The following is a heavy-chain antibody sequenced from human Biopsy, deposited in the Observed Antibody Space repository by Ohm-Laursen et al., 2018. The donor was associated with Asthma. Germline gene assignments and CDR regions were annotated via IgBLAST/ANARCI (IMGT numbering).Heavy chain of an antibody. Sequence: SVKVSCNISGYSLTDLSMHWVRQAPGQGLEWMGGHDHVEGGTVNARRFQGRVTMTEDTSTDTAYMELSSLSSDDTAVYYCASDFPKDYVRYNFQFWGQGTLVTVSS. V-gene: IGHV1-24*01. CDR3: ASDFPKDYVRYNFQF. D-gene: IGHD4-17*01. CDR1: GYSLTDLS. CDR2: HDHVEGGT. J-gene: IGHJ4*02.